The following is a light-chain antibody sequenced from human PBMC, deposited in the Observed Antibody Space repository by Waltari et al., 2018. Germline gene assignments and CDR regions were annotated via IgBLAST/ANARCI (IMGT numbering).Light chain of an antibody. CDR2: AAS. CDR1: QRISSY. CDR3: QQTYSLFT. Sequence: DIQMTQSPSFLSASVGDRVTITCRASQRISSYLNWYQMKPGRAPELLIYAASSLQSGVPSRFSGSGAGTEFTLTNSSLQPDDFATYYCQQTYSLFTFGPGTKVDFQ. J-gene: IGKJ3*01. V-gene: IGKV1-39*01.